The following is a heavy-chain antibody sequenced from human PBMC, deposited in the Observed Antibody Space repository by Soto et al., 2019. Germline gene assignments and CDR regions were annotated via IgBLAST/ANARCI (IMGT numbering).Heavy chain of an antibody. V-gene: IGHV3-74*03. CDR1: GFTFSYYW. J-gene: IGHJ3*01. CDR2: IHNDGSRT. Sequence: EVQLVESGGGLVQPGASPRLSCAASGFTFSYYWMHWVRQSPGKGLLWISHIHNDGSRTTYADSVKGRFTISRDNARNMVYLQMNSLRDEDTAVYYCARGDRGAFDLWGQGAAVTVSS. D-gene: IGHD1-26*01. CDR3: ARGDRGAFDL.